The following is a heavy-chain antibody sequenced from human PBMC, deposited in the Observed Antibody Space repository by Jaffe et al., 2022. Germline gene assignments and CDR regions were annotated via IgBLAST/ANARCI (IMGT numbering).Heavy chain of an antibody. Sequence: EVQLVESGGVVVQPGGSLRLSCAASGFTFDDYAMHWVRQAPGKGLEWVSLISWDGGSTYYADSVKGRFTISRDNSKNSLYLQMNSLRAEDTALYYCAKDSAILNPPYYMDVWGKGTTVTVSS. CDR3: AKDSAILNPPYYMDV. V-gene: IGHV3-43D*04. CDR1: GFTFDDYA. CDR2: ISWDGGST. J-gene: IGHJ6*03.